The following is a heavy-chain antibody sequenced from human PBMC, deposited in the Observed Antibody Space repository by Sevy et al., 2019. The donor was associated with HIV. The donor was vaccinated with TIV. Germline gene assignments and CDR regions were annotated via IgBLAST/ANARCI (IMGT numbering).Heavy chain of an antibody. J-gene: IGHJ5*02. CDR1: GYTFTGYY. CDR2: INPNSGGT. V-gene: IGHV1-2*02. Sequence: ASVKVSCKASGYTFTGYYIYWVRQAPGQGLEWMGWINPNSGGTNYAQKFQGRVTMTTDTSINTAYMELSRLRSDDTAVYYCARDAQLWSYNWLHPWGQGTLVTDST. D-gene: IGHD5-18*01. CDR3: ARDAQLWSYNWLHP.